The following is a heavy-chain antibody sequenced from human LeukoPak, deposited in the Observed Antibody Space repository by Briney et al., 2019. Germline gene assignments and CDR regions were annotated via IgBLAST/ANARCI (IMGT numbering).Heavy chain of an antibody. CDR3: ARRRMSATVVTDGLYYYYYYMDV. D-gene: IGHD4-23*01. V-gene: IGHV4-39*01. Sequence: SETLSLTCTVSGGSISSSSYYWGWIRQPPGKGLEWIGSIYYSGSTYYNPSLKSRVTISVDTSKNQFSLKLSSVTAADTAVYYCARRRMSATVVTDGLYYYYYYMDVWGIGTTVTVSS. J-gene: IGHJ6*03. CDR2: IYYSGST. CDR1: GGSISSSSYY.